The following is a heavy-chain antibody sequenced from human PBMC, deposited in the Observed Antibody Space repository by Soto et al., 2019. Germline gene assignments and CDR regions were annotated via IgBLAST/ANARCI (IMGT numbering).Heavy chain of an antibody. CDR2: IYPGDSDT. CDR3: ASHIVVVPAAISEDSFGYYYGMDV. J-gene: IGHJ6*02. D-gene: IGHD2-2*01. Sequence: PGESLKISCNGSGYSFTSYWIGWVRQMPGKGLEWMGIIYPGDSDTRYSPSFQGQVTISADKSISTAYLQWSSLKASDTAMYYCASHIVVVPAAISEDSFGYYYGMDVWGQGTKVTVYS. CDR1: GYSFTSYW. V-gene: IGHV5-51*01.